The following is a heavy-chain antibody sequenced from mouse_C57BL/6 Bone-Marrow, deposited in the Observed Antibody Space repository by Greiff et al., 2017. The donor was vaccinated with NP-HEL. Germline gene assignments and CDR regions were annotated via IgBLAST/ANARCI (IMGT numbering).Heavy chain of an antibody. Sequence: EVQGVESGGGLVKPGGSLKLSCAASGFTFSSYTMSWVRQTPEKRLEWVATISGGGGNTYYPDSVKGRFTISRDNAKNTLYLQMSSLRSEDTALYYCARPGGFAYWGQGTLVTVSA. CDR2: ISGGGGNT. CDR3: ARPGGFAY. V-gene: IGHV5-9*01. CDR1: GFTFSSYT. J-gene: IGHJ3*01.